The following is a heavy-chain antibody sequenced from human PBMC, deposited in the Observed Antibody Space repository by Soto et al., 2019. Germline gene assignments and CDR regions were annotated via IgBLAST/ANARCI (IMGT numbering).Heavy chain of an antibody. J-gene: IGHJ6*02. CDR1: GFTFSSYG. V-gene: IGHV3-30*18. CDR2: ISYDGSNK. Sequence: GGSLRLSCAASGFTFSSYGMHWVRQAPGKGLEWVAVISYDGSNKYYADSVKGRFTISRDNSKNTLYLQMNSLRAEDTAVYYCAKADRSSSYLVYYYYGMDVWGQGTTVTVSS. D-gene: IGHD6-6*01. CDR3: AKADRSSSYLVYYYYGMDV.